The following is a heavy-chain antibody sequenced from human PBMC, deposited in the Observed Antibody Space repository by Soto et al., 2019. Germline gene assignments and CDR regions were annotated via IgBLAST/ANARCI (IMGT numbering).Heavy chain of an antibody. Sequence: QVQLQESGPGLVKPSDTLSLTCAVSGYSISSSNWWGWIRQPPGKGLEWIGYIYYSGTTYYNPSLQGRVTMSVDTSQNQCSLKLTSVTAVDTAVYYCARREIQGPIDYWGQGTLVTVSS. CDR2: IYYSGTT. J-gene: IGHJ4*02. D-gene: IGHD1-26*01. CDR1: GYSISSSNW. V-gene: IGHV4-28*01. CDR3: ARREIQGPIDY.